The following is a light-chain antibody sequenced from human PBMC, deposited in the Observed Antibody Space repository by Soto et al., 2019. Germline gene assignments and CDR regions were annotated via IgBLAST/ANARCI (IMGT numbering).Light chain of an antibody. CDR3: SSYTSSSTLEV. V-gene: IGLV2-14*01. Sequence: QSVLTQPASVSGSPGQSITISCTGTSSDVGGYNYVSWYQQHPGKAPKLMIYVVSNRPSGVSNRFSGSKSGNTASLTISGLQAEDEADYYCSSYTSSSTLEVFGGGTKVTVL. CDR2: VVS. CDR1: SSDVGGYNY. J-gene: IGLJ3*02.